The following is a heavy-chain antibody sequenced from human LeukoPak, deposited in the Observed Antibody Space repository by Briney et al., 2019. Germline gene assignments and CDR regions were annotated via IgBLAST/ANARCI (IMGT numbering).Heavy chain of an antibody. Sequence: SETLSLTCAVYGGSFSGYYWGWIRQPPGKGLEWIGSIHYSGTTYYNPSLKSRVTISVDTSKNQFSLKLSSVTAADTAVYYCARGSYYSKNWFDPWGQGTLVTVSS. J-gene: IGHJ5*02. CDR1: GGSFSGYY. D-gene: IGHD3-10*01. CDR3: ARGSYYSKNWFDP. V-gene: IGHV4-34*01. CDR2: IHYSGTT.